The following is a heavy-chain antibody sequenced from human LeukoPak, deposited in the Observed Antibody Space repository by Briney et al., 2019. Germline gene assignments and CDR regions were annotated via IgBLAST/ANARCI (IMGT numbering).Heavy chain of an antibody. V-gene: IGHV3-23*01. CDR3: AKGAAAGKVGWFDP. Sequence: SGGSLRLSCAASGFTFSNFAMMWVRQAPGTGLQWVSTITGYGATFYADSVRGRFTIFRDTSMNTLFLQMNSLGAEDTAVYYCAKGAAAGKVGWFDPWGQGTLVTVSS. CDR2: ITGYGAT. D-gene: IGHD6-13*01. J-gene: IGHJ5*02. CDR1: GFTFSNFA.